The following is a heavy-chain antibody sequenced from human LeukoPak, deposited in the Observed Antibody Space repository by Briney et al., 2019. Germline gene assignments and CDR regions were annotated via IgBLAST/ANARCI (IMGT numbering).Heavy chain of an antibody. J-gene: IGHJ6*02. CDR2: MNPNSGNT. D-gene: IGHD6-13*01. V-gene: IGHV1-8*01. Sequence: ASVKVSCKASGYTFTSYDINWVRQATGQGLEWMGWMNPNSGNTGYAQKFQGRVTMTRNTSISTAYMELSSLRSEDTAVYYCARDYSSSWFLYGMDVWAKGPRSPSP. CDR3: ARDYSSSWFLYGMDV. CDR1: GYTFTSYD.